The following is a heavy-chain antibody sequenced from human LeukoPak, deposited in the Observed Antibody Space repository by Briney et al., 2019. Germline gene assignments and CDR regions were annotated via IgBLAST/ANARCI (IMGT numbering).Heavy chain of an antibody. D-gene: IGHD3-22*01. CDR2: INPNSGGT. J-gene: IGHJ6*03. CDR3: ARDREYYDSSGYTGIYYYYYYYMDV. V-gene: IGHV1-2*02. CDR1: GYTFTGYY. Sequence: ASVKVSCKASGYTFTGYYMHWVRQAPGQGLEWMGWINPNSGGTNYAQKFQGRVTMTRDTSISTAYMELSRLRSDDTAVYYCARDREYYDSSGYTGIYYYYYYYMDVWGKGTTVTVSS.